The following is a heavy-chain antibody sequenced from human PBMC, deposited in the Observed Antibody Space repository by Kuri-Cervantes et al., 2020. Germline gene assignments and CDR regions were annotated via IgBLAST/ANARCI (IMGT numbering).Heavy chain of an antibody. J-gene: IGHJ4*02. CDR2: IYYSGST. V-gene: IGHV4-59*01. CDR1: GGSISSYY. CDR3: ARDSASWNLLPQDH. D-gene: IGHD1-1*01. Sequence: SETLSLTCTVSGGSISSYYWSWIRQPPGKGLEWIGYIYYSGSTNYNPSLKSRVTISVDTSKNQFSLKLSSVTAADTAVYFCARDSASWNLLPQDHWGQGTRVTVSS.